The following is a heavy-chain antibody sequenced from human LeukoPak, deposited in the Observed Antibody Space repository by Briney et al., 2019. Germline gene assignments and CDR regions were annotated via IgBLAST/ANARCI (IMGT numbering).Heavy chain of an antibody. CDR1: GGSISSYY. CDR2: IYYSGST. V-gene: IGHV4-59*05. J-gene: IGHJ5*02. CDR3: ARDVVVPAAMLFDP. Sequence: SETLSLTCTVSGGSISSYYWSWIRQPPGKGLEWIGSIYYSGSTYYNPSLKSRVTISVDTSKNQFSLKLSSVTAADTAVYYCARDVVVPAAMLFDPWGQGTLVTVSS. D-gene: IGHD2-2*01.